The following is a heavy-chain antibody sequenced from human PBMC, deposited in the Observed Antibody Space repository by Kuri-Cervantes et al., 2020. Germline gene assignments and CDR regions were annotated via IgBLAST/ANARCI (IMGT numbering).Heavy chain of an antibody. CDR1: GFTFNNYA. V-gene: IGHV3-23*01. CDR3: AKDQEGYCSSGNGLPRSSPMDV. CDR2: ISDSGGST. J-gene: IGHJ6*02. D-gene: IGHD2-15*01. Sequence: GEALKISCAASGFTFNNYAMNWVRQAPGKGLEWVSAISDSGGSTYNADSVKGRFTIAGDNSKNTLSLQRTSLKADNPDVYYCAKDQEGYCSSGNGLPRSSPMDVWGQGTTVTVSS.